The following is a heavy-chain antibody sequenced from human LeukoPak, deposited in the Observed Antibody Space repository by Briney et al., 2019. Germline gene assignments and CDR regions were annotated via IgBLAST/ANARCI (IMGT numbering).Heavy chain of an antibody. CDR3: ARLASYYYDSSGFDYMDV. Sequence: SETLSLTCTVSGGSISGSSYYWGWIRQPPGKGLEWIGSIYYSGSTYYNPSLKSRVTISVDTSKNQFSLKLSSVTAADTAVYYCARLASYYYDSSGFDYMDVWGKGTTVTVSS. CDR2: IYYSGST. CDR1: GGSISGSSYY. J-gene: IGHJ6*03. D-gene: IGHD3-22*01. V-gene: IGHV4-39*01.